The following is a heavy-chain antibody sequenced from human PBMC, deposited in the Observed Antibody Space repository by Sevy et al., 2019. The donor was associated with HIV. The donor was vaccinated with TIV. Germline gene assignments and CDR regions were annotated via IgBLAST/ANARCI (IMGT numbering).Heavy chain of an antibody. CDR2: ISTGGGNI. CDR3: ATSRRDDYNYFFDY. D-gene: IGHD4-4*01. Sequence: GGSLRLSCVASGITFSRYEMNWVRQAPGKGLQWISYISTGGGNIYYSDSVEGRFSISRDNAKNSVHLQMNSLRAEDTALYYCATSRRDDYNYFFDYWGQGTLVTVSS. V-gene: IGHV3-48*03. CDR1: GITFSRYE. J-gene: IGHJ4*02.